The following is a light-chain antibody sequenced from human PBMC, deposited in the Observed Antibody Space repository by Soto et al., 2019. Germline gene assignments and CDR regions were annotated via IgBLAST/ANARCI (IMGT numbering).Light chain of an antibody. V-gene: IGLV1-47*01. Sequence: QSVLTQPPSASGTPGQWVTISCSGSSSNIGSNYVYWYQQLPGTAPQLLIYTTDQRPSGVPDRFSGSKSGTSASLAISGLRSEEETDYYCATWDNSLRGPVFGGGTKLTVL. CDR1: SSNIGSNY. CDR3: ATWDNSLRGPV. J-gene: IGLJ3*02. CDR2: TTD.